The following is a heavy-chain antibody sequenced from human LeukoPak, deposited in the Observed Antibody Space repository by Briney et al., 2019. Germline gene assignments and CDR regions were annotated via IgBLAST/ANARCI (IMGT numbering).Heavy chain of an antibody. CDR3: AEEQAGSPYYYYGMDV. V-gene: IGHV3-23*01. CDR1: GFTFSSYA. Sequence: AGGSLRLSCAASGFTFSSYAMSWVRQAPGNGLEWVSAISGSGGSTYYADSVKGRFTISRDNSKASLYLQMNSLSAEDMAEYYCAEEQAGSPYYYYGMDVWGQGTTVTVSS. J-gene: IGHJ6*02. CDR2: ISGSGGST. D-gene: IGHD6-13*01.